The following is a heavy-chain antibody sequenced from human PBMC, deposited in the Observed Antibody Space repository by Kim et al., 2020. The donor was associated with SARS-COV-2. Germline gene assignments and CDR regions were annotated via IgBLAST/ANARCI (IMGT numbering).Heavy chain of an antibody. J-gene: IGHJ3*02. CDR3: ATTNNWNVAFDI. Sequence: YNPALKSRVTISVDTSKNQFSLKLSSVTAADTAVYYCATTNNWNVAFDIWGQGTMVTVSS. V-gene: IGHV4-39*01. D-gene: IGHD1-20*01.